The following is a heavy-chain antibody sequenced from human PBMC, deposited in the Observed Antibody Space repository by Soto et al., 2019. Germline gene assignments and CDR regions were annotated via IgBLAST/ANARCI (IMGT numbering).Heavy chain of an antibody. Sequence: EVQLVESGGGLVKPRGSLRLSCAASGFTFRSFTMNWVRQAPGKGLEWVSTISSNSAYIYYTDALRGRFTISRDNAKNSLHLQMNSLSAEDTAVYYCTRDASRDSSARGWFDPWGPGTLVTVSS. V-gene: IGHV3-21*02. CDR3: TRDASRDSSARGWFDP. CDR1: GFTFRSFT. J-gene: IGHJ5*02. CDR2: ISSNSAYI. D-gene: IGHD6-13*01.